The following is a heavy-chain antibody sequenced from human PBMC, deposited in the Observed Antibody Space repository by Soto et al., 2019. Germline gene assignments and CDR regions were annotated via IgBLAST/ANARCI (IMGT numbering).Heavy chain of an antibody. V-gene: IGHV3-23*01. CDR1: GFTFSRYA. CDR2: ISGSGGST. J-gene: IGHJ5*02. D-gene: IGHD3-10*01. CDR3: AKGGDYGSGLFDP. Sequence: EVQLLEAGGGLVQPGGSLRLSCAASGFTFSRYAMSWVRQAPGKGLEWVSAISGSGGSTYYADSVKGRFTISRDNSKNTLYLQMNSLRAEDTAVYYCAKGGDYGSGLFDPWGQGTLVTVSS.